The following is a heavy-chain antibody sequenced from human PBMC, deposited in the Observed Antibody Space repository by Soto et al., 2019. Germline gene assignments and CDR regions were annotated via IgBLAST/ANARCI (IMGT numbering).Heavy chain of an antibody. Sequence: PGGSLRLSCAASGFTFSSYGMHWVRQAPGKGLEWVAVISYDGSNKYYADSVKGRFTISRDNSKNTLYLQMNSLRAEDTAVYYCAKEWYSSPSAPFDYWGQGTLVTVSS. CDR3: AKEWYSSPSAPFDY. J-gene: IGHJ4*02. CDR1: GFTFSSYG. V-gene: IGHV3-30*18. D-gene: IGHD6-13*01. CDR2: ISYDGSNK.